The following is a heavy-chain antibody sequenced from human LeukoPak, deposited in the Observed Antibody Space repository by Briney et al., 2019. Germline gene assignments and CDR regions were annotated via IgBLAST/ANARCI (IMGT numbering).Heavy chain of an antibody. CDR3: ARGPPAYWYFDL. CDR1: GYTFTSYG. J-gene: IGHJ2*01. V-gene: IGHV1-69*05. CDR2: IIPIFGTA. Sequence: GASVKVSCKASGYTFTSYGISWVRQAPGQGLEWMGGIIPIFGTANYAQKFQGRVTITTDESTSTAYMELSSLRSEDTAVYYCARGPPAYWYFDLWGRGTLVTVSS. D-gene: IGHD2-2*01.